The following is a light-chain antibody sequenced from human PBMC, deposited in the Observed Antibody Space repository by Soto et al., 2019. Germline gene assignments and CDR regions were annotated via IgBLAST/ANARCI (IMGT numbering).Light chain of an antibody. Sequence: EIVLTQSPATLSLSPGERAILSCRASQSGPIDLAWYQQKPGQAPRLLIFDASKRATGIPGRFSGDGSGKDFTLTINSPEPGDFAIYYCQQSSQSPWTFGQGTKVEIK. CDR1: QSGPID. V-gene: IGKV3-11*01. CDR2: DAS. J-gene: IGKJ1*01. CDR3: QQSSQSPWT.